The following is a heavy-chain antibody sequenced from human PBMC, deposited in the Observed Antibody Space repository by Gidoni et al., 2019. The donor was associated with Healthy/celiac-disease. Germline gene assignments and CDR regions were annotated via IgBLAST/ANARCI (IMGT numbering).Heavy chain of an antibody. CDR3: TRGVLFDYIWGSYRADY. Sequence: EVQLVESGGGLVQPGRSLRLYCTASGFTFGDYAMSWVRQAPGKGLEWVGFIRRKAYGGTTEYAAAVKGRFTISRDDSKSIAYLKMNSLKTEDTAVYYCTRGVLFDYIWGSYRADYWGQGTLVTVSS. J-gene: IGHJ4*02. CDR1: GFTFGDYA. V-gene: IGHV3-49*04. CDR2: IRRKAYGGTT. D-gene: IGHD3-16*02.